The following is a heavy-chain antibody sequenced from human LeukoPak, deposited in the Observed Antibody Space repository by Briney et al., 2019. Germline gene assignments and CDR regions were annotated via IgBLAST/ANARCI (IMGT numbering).Heavy chain of an antibody. CDR3: ARVPNYDFWSGPYYYYMDV. Sequence: ASVKVSCKASGYTFTGYYMHWVRQAPGQGLEWMGWINPNSGGTNYAQKFQGRVTMTRDTSISTAYMELSWLRSDDTAVYYCARVPNYDFWSGPYYYYMDVWGKGTTVTVSS. D-gene: IGHD3-3*01. CDR2: INPNSGGT. CDR1: GYTFTGYY. V-gene: IGHV1-2*02. J-gene: IGHJ6*03.